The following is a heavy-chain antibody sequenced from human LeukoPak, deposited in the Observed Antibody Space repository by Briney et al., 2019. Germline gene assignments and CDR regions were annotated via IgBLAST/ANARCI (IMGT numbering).Heavy chain of an antibody. D-gene: IGHD2-21*01. CDR3: AKDLIA. J-gene: IGHJ4*02. CDR2: IRYDGSNK. Sequence: GGSLRLSCTASGFTFGDYVMSWVRQAPGKGLEWVAFIRYDGSNKYYADSVKGRFTISRDNSKNTLYLQMNSLRAEDTAVYYCAKDLIAWGQGTLVTVSS. CDR1: GFTFGDYV. V-gene: IGHV3-30*02.